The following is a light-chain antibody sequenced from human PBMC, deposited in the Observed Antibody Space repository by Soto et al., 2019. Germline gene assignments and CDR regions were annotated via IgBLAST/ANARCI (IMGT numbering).Light chain of an antibody. Sequence: DIVMTQSPLSLPVTPGEPASISCRSSQSLLHSNGYNYLDWYLQKPGQSPQLLIYLGSNRASGVPDRFSGSGSGTDSTLKISRVEAEDVGVYYCMQALQTGYTFGQGTKLGIK. CDR1: QSLLHSNGYNY. V-gene: IGKV2-28*01. CDR2: LGS. CDR3: MQALQTGYT. J-gene: IGKJ2*01.